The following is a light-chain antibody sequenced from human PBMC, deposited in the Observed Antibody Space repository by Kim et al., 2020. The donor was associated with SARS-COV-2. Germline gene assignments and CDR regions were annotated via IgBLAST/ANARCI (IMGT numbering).Light chain of an antibody. CDR1: NIGDKN. J-gene: IGLJ2*01. V-gene: IGLV3-9*01. CDR3: QVWDSSTVV. CDR2: RDT. Sequence: GALGQTAKITCGGHNIGDKNVHWYQQRPGQAPVLVIYRDTNRPSGIPERFSGSNSENTATLTISRAQVEDEADYYCQVWDSSTVVFGGGTQLTVL.